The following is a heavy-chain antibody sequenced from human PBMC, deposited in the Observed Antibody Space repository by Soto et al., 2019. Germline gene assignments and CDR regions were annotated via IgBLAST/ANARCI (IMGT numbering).Heavy chain of an antibody. Sequence: LRLSFAASGFTFISYEINWVRQAPGKGLEWVSYISSSGSTIYYADSVKGRFTISRDNAKNSLYLQMNSPRAEDTAVYYCARDWSYYYDSSGYYYPADDAFDIWGQGTMVTVSS. J-gene: IGHJ3*02. D-gene: IGHD3-22*01. CDR1: GFTFISYE. CDR2: ISSSGSTI. V-gene: IGHV3-48*03. CDR3: ARDWSYYYDSSGYYYPADDAFDI.